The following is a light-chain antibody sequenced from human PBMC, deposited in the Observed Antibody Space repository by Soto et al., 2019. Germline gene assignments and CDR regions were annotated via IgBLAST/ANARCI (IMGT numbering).Light chain of an antibody. CDR1: QGISSY. J-gene: IGKJ4*01. CDR2: AAS. CDR3: QQLNSYPT. V-gene: IGKV1-9*01. Sequence: DIQLTQSPSFLSASVGDRVTITCRASQGISSYLAWYQQKPGKAPKLLIYAASTLQRGVPSRFSGSGSGTEFTLTISSLRPEDFTTYYCQQLNSYPTFGGGTKVDIK.